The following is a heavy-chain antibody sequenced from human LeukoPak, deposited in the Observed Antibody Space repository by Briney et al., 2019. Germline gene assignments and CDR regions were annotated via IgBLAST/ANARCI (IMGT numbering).Heavy chain of an antibody. V-gene: IGHV4-39*01. J-gene: IGHJ4*02. CDR3: ARLHLRYYFDY. Sequence: SSETLSLTCTVSGGSISSSSYYWGWIRQPPGKGLEWIGSIYYSGSTYYNPSLKSRVTISVDTSKNQFSLKLSSVTAADTAVYYCARLHLRYYFDYWGQGTLVTVSS. D-gene: IGHD4-17*01. CDR2: IYYSGST. CDR1: GGSISSSSYY.